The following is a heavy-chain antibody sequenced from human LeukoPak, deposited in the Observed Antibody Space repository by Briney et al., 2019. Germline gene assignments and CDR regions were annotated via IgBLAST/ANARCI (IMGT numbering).Heavy chain of an antibody. D-gene: IGHD1-26*01. J-gene: IGHJ4*02. CDR1: GFTFNDYY. V-gene: IGHV3-11*03. Sequence: KPGGSLRLSCAVSGFTFNDYYMSWIRQAPGKGLEWVSFISGSSSDTNCADSVRGRLTISRDNSKNTLYLQMNSLRAEDTAVYYCAKRGDTRTIDYWGQGTLVTVTS. CDR3: AKRGDTRTIDY. CDR2: ISGSSSDT.